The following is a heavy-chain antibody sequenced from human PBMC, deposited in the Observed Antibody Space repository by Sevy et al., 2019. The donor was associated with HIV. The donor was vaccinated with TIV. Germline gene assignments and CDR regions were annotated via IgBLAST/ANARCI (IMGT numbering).Heavy chain of an antibody. Sequence: GGSLRLSCAASGFTFSSYEMNWVRQAPGKGPEWLSYISSFGDTIYYADSVKGRFTTSRDNAKNLLFLQMNSLRAEDTALYYCAGWELGGGNYYFNYWGQGTQVTVSS. CDR1: GFTFSSYE. V-gene: IGHV3-48*03. D-gene: IGHD7-27*01. CDR2: ISSFGDTI. J-gene: IGHJ4*02. CDR3: AGWELGGGNYYFNY.